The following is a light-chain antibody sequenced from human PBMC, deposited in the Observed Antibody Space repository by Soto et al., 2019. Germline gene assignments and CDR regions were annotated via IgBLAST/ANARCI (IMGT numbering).Light chain of an antibody. CDR3: FSYAGSSLV. Sequence: QSALTQPRSVSGSPGQSVTISCTGSSSDIGGYDYVSWYQQHPGKAPKLMIYDVSKRPSGVPGRFSAPKSGNTASLTISGLQAEDESDYYCFSYAGSSLVFGGGTKVTVL. CDR2: DVS. V-gene: IGLV2-11*01. J-gene: IGLJ2*01. CDR1: SSDIGGYDY.